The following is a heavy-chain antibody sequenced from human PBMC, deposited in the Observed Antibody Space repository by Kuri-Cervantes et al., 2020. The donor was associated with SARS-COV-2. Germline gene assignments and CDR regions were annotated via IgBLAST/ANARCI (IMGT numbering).Heavy chain of an antibody. Sequence: GGSLRLSCAASGFTFSGHWIHWVRQAPGKGLVWVSRINPDGSYTNNADSVKGRFTLSRDNAKNSLYLQMNSLRAVDTAVYYCAKEQQLVPLKQTIDYWGQGTLVTVSS. J-gene: IGHJ4*02. CDR1: GFTFSGHW. V-gene: IGHV3-74*01. CDR2: INPDGSYT. D-gene: IGHD6-13*01. CDR3: AKEQQLVPLKQTIDY.